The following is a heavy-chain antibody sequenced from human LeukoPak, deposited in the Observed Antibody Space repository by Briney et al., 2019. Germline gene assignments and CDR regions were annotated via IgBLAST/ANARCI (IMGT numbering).Heavy chain of an antibody. CDR3: ARADCSSTSCFVVEAFDI. CDR2: IYYSGST. D-gene: IGHD2-2*01. CDR1: GGSTSSSSYY. Sequence: SETLSLTCTVSGGSTSSSSYYWGWIRQPPGKGLEWIGSIYYSGSTYYNPSLKSRVTISVDTSKNQFSLKLSSVTAADTAVYYCARADCSSTSCFVVEAFDIWGQGTLVTVSS. V-gene: IGHV4-39*01. J-gene: IGHJ4*02.